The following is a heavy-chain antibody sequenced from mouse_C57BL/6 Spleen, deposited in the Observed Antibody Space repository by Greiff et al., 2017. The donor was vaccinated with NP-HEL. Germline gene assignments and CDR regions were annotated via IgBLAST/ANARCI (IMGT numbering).Heavy chain of an antibody. J-gene: IGHJ3*01. CDR1: GFTFSSYA. CDR2: ISDGGSYT. Sequence: EVKLMESGGGLVKPGGSLKLSCAASGFTFSSYAMSWVRQTPEKRLEWVATISDGGSYTYYPDNVKGRFTISRDNAKNNLYLQMSHLKSEDTAMYYCARDPLYGAWFAYWGQGTLVTVSA. CDR3: ARDPLYGAWFAY. V-gene: IGHV5-4*01. D-gene: IGHD1-1*01.